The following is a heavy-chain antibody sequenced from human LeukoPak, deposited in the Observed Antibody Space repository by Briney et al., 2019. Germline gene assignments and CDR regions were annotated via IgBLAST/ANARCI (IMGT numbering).Heavy chain of an antibody. CDR2: ISGSGGST. CDR1: GFTFSSYA. J-gene: IGHJ4*02. CDR3: AKVLFVVVPAADDFDY. Sequence: GGSLRLSCAASGFTFSSYAMSWVRQAPGKGLEWVSAISGSGGSTYYADSVKGRFTISRDNSKNTLYLQMNSLRAEDTAVYYCAKVLFVVVPAADDFDYWGQGTLVTVSS. D-gene: IGHD2-2*01. V-gene: IGHV3-23*01.